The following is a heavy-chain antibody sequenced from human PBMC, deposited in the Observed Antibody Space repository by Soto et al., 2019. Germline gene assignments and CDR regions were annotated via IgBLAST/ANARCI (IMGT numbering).Heavy chain of an antibody. CDR3: ARQAARNYIDS. V-gene: IGHV3-11*01. CDR2: IDSRGRTL. J-gene: IGHJ4*02. CDR1: GFTFTDYS. D-gene: IGHD6-6*01. Sequence: GGSLRLSCAASGFTFTDYSMSWIRQAPGKGLEWLAFIDSRGRTLSYADSVKGRFTISRDNAKNSLYLQMHSLRADDTAVYYCARQAARNYIDSWGQGDVATVSS.